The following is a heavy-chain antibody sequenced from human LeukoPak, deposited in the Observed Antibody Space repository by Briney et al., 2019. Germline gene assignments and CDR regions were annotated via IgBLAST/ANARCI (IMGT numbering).Heavy chain of an antibody. V-gene: IGHV3-21*01. CDR3: ARERYSGSYPVFDY. Sequence: GGSLRLSCAASGFTFSNYAMSWVRQAPGKGLEWVSSISSSSSYIYYADSVKGRFTISRDNAKNSLYLQMNSLRAEDTAVYYCARERYSGSYPVFDYWGQGTLVTVSS. CDR2: ISSSSSYI. CDR1: GFTFSNYA. D-gene: IGHD1-26*01. J-gene: IGHJ4*02.